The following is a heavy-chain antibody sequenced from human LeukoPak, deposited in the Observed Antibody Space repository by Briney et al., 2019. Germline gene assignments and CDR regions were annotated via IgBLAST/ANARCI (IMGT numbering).Heavy chain of an antibody. CDR1: GGSISSGSYY. Sequence: SQTLSLTCTVSGGSISSGSYYWSWIRQPAAKGLEWIGRIYTSGSTNYNPSLKSRVTISVDTSKNQFSLKLSSVTAADTAVYYCASTLVPAARHNWFDPWGQGTLVTVSS. CDR2: IYTSGST. J-gene: IGHJ5*02. D-gene: IGHD2-2*01. V-gene: IGHV4-61*02. CDR3: ASTLVPAARHNWFDP.